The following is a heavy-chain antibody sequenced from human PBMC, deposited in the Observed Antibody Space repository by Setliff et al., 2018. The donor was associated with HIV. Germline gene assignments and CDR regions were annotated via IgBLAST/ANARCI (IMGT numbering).Heavy chain of an antibody. Sequence: SVKVSCKASGGTFSSYAISWVRQAPGQGLEWMGGIIPIFGTANYAQKFQGRVTLTRDTSTSTVYMELSSLRSEDTAVYYCARTASGSSKSAFDYWGQGTLVTVSS. D-gene: IGHD1-26*01. V-gene: IGHV1-69*05. J-gene: IGHJ4*02. CDR1: GGTFSSYA. CDR2: IIPIFGTA. CDR3: ARTASGSSKSAFDY.